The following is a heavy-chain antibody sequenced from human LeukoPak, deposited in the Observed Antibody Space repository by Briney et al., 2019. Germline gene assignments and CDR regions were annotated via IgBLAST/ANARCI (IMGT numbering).Heavy chain of an antibody. CDR2: INHSGST. V-gene: IGHV4-34*01. D-gene: IGHD3-10*01. J-gene: IGHJ5*02. Sequence: PSETLSLTCAVYGGSFSGYYWSWIRQPPGKGLEWIGEINHSGSTNYNPSLKSRVTISVDTSKNQFSLKLSSVTAADTAVYYCARGSGGTYYYGSGSRTVRGFDPWGQGTLVTVSS. CDR1: GGSFSGYY. CDR3: ARGSGGTYYYGSGSRTVRGFDP.